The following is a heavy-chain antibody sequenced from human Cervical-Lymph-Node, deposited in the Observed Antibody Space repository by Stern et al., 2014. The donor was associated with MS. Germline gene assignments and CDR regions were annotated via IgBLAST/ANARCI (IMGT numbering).Heavy chain of an antibody. D-gene: IGHD2-2*01. V-gene: IGHV3-33*01. CDR2: IWYDGSNK. CDR3: ARDLSIVVVPAASYYYGMDV. CDR1: GFTFSSYG. Sequence: VQLESGGGVVQPGRSLRLSCAASGFTFSSYGMHWVRQAPGKGLEWVAVIWYDGSNKYYADSVKGRFTISRDNSKNTLYLQMNSLRAEDTAVYYCARDLSIVVVPAASYYYGMDVWGQGTTVTVSS. J-gene: IGHJ6*02.